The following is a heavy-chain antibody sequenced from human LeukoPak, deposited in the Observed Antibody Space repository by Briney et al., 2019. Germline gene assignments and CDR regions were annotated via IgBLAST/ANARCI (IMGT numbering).Heavy chain of an antibody. J-gene: IGHJ4*02. CDR1: GGSMNSYY. CDR3: ARHVWLQPFDY. D-gene: IGHD3-9*01. V-gene: IGHV4-59*08. Sequence: SETLSFTCSVSGGSMNSYYWSWIRQSPGKGLEWIGYIYYSGSTNYNPSLKSRVTISVDTPKNQFSLKLSSVTAADTAVYYCARHVWLQPFDYWGQGTLVTVSS. CDR2: IYYSGST.